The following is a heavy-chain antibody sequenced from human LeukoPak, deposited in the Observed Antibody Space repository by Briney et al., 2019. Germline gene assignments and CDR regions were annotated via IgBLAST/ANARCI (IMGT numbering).Heavy chain of an antibody. J-gene: IGHJ4*02. Sequence: GASVKVSFKASGYTFTSYGISWVRQAPGQGLEWMGWISGYNGNTNYAQKLQGRVTMTTDTSTSTAYMELRSLRSDDTAVYYCARSQYGGYAFDYWGQGTLVTVAS. V-gene: IGHV1-18*01. CDR1: GYTFTSYG. D-gene: IGHD4-17*01. CDR2: ISGYNGNT. CDR3: ARSQYGGYAFDY.